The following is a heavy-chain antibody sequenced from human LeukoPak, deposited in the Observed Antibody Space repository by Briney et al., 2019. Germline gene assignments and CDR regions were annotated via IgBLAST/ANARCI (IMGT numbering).Heavy chain of an antibody. CDR2: ISAYNGNT. CDR1: GYTFTSYG. J-gene: IGHJ4*02. D-gene: IGHD6-6*01. Sequence: GASVKVSCKASGYTFTSYGISWVRQAPGQGLEWMGWISAYNGNTNYAQKLQGRVTMTTDTSTSTAYMELRSPRSDDTAVDYCARGHAGAARSPFDYWGQGTLVTVSS. V-gene: IGHV1-18*01. CDR3: ARGHAGAARSPFDY.